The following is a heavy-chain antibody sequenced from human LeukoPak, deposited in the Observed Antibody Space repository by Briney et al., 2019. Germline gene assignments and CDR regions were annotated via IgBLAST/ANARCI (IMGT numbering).Heavy chain of an antibody. Sequence: GGSLRLSCAASGFIVSSNYMSWVRQAPGKGLEWVAFIRYDGSNKYYADSVKGRFTISRDNSKNTLYLQMNSLRAEDTAVYYCAKGQYCSGGSCYPNLDYYYYMDVWGKGTTVTVSS. CDR1: GFIVSSNY. CDR2: IRYDGSNK. CDR3: AKGQYCSGGSCYPNLDYYYYMDV. J-gene: IGHJ6*03. V-gene: IGHV3-30*02. D-gene: IGHD2-15*01.